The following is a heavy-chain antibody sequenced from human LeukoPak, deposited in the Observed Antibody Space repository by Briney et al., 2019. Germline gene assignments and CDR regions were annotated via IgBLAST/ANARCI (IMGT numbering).Heavy chain of an antibody. Sequence: GRSLRLSCTASGFTLDDYAVHWVRQAPGKGLEWVSGISGDSNSMGYADSVKGRFTISRDNAKSSVYLQMNNLKTEDTALYYCAKGGGWFYYFDYWGQGTLVTVSS. D-gene: IGHD6-19*01. CDR3: AKGGGWFYYFDY. J-gene: IGHJ4*02. CDR1: GFTLDDYA. CDR2: ISGDSNSM. V-gene: IGHV3-9*01.